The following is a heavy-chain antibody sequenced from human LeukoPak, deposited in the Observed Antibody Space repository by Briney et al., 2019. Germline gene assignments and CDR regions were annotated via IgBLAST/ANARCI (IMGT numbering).Heavy chain of an antibody. Sequence: ASVKVSCKASGYTFTSYYMHWVRQAPGQGLGWMGIINPSGGSTSYAQKFQGRVTMTRDTSTSTVYMELSSLRSEDTAVYYCARDSESSSGSYLGDIDYYCYYGMDVWGKGTTVTVSS. CDR1: GYTFTSYY. CDR2: INPSGGST. D-gene: IGHD3-10*01. J-gene: IGHJ6*04. V-gene: IGHV1-46*01. CDR3: ARDSESSSGSYLGDIDYYCYYGMDV.